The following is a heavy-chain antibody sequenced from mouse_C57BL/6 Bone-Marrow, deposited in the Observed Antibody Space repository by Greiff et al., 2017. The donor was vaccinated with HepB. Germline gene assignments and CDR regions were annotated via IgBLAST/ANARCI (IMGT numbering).Heavy chain of an antibody. CDR2: IRNKANNHAT. Sequence: EVKVEESGGGLVQPGGSMKLSCAASGFTFSDAWMDWVRQSPEKGLEWVAEIRNKANNHATYYAESVKGRFTISRDDSKSSVYLQMNSLRAEDTGIYYCTRITTVVAYWYFDVWGTGTTVTVSS. J-gene: IGHJ1*03. D-gene: IGHD1-1*01. V-gene: IGHV6-6*01. CDR3: TRITTVVAYWYFDV. CDR1: GFTFSDAW.